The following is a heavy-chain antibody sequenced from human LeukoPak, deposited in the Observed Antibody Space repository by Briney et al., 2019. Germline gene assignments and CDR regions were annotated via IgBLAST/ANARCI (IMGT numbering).Heavy chain of an antibody. CDR2: ISGSGGST. Sequence: GGFLRLSCAASGFTFSNYGMNWVRQAPGKGLEWVSVISGSGGSTNYADSVKGRFTISRDNSKNTLYLQMNSLRAEDTAVYYCAKDQDGGSSGYYLFAFDIWGQGTMVTVSS. D-gene: IGHD3-22*01. V-gene: IGHV3-23*01. J-gene: IGHJ3*02. CDR1: GFTFSNYG. CDR3: AKDQDGGSSGYYLFAFDI.